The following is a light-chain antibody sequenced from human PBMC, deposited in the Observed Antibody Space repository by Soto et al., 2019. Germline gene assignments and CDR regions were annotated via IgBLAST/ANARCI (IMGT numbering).Light chain of an antibody. CDR3: SSYTSSSTLVV. V-gene: IGLV2-14*01. CDR2: DVS. Sequence: QSVLTQHAYGSVSLGQSTTISCTGTSRHVGGYNYVSWYQQHPGKAPKLMIYDVSNRPSGVSNRFSGSKSGNTASLTISGLQAEDEADYYCSSYTSSSTLVVFGGGTKLTVL. CDR1: SRHVGGYNY. J-gene: IGLJ2*01.